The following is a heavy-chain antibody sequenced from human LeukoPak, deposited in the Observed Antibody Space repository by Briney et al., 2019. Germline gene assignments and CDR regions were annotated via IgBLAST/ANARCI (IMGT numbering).Heavy chain of an antibody. CDR3: ARPRIEWRPRGAFDI. CDR2: ISGSGGST. D-gene: IGHD2-15*01. CDR1: GFTFSSYG. J-gene: IGHJ3*02. V-gene: IGHV3-23*01. Sequence: GGSLRLSCAASGFTFSSYGMSWVRQAPGKGLEWVSAISGSGGSTYYADSVKGRFTISRDNSKNTLYLQMNSLRAEDTAVYYCARPRIEWRPRGAFDIWGQGTMVTVSS.